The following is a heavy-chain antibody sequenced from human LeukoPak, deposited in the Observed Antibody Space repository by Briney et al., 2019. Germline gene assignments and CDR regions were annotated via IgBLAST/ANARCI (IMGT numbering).Heavy chain of an antibody. V-gene: IGHV3-7*01. CDR3: ARAVTYFYGSVTYDWFDP. CDR2: IKQDGSEI. Sequence: PGGSLRLSCIASGFNMSDYWMSWVRQAPGKGLEWVANIKQDGSEIYSGDSLKGRFTISRDNAKNSLYLQMNSLRAEDTAIYYCARAVTYFYGSVTYDWFDPWGQGTLVTVSS. J-gene: IGHJ5*02. D-gene: IGHD3-10*01. CDR1: GFNMSDYW.